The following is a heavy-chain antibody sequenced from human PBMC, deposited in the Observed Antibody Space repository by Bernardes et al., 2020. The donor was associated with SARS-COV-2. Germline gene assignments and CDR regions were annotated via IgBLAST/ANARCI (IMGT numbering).Heavy chain of an antibody. CDR1: GYTFINYE. Sequence: ASVKVSCKASGYTFINYEITWVRQAPGQGLEWMGWISPYNGNTNYAQHLQGRVTMTTDTSTNTAYMDLRSLRSDDTAVYYCARVGGYATSWYRYDYWGQGTLVTVSS. D-gene: IGHD6-13*01. CDR2: ISPYNGNT. J-gene: IGHJ4*02. V-gene: IGHV1-18*01. CDR3: ARVGGYATSWYRYDY.